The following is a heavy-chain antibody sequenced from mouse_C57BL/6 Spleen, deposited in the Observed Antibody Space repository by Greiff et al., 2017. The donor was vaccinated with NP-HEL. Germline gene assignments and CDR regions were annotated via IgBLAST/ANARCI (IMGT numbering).Heavy chain of an antibody. J-gene: IGHJ1*03. CDR1: GFTFSDYY. Sequence: EVKLVESEGGLVQPGSSMKLSCTASGFTFSDYYMAWVRQVPEKGLEWVANINYDGSSTYYLDSLKSRFIISRDNAKNILYLQMSSLKSEDTATYYCARERSYWYFDVWGTGTTVTVSS. V-gene: IGHV5-16*01. CDR3: ARERSYWYFDV. CDR2: INYDGSST.